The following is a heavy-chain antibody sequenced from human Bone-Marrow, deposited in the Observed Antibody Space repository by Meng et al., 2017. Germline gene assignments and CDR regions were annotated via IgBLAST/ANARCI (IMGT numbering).Heavy chain of an antibody. CDR3: ARTNDHGDHLLPLDY. Sequence: VQLVHMGPEGKKPGPSVNVSCKASGYNFTAYGMNWVRQAPGQGLEWMGWINTNTGDPRYAQGFTGRFVFSLDTSVSTAYLEINSLKAEDTAVYYCARTNDHGDHLLPLDYWGQGTLVTVSS. CDR2: INTNTGDP. D-gene: IGHD4-17*01. J-gene: IGHJ4*02. CDR1: GYNFTAYG. V-gene: IGHV7-4-1*02.